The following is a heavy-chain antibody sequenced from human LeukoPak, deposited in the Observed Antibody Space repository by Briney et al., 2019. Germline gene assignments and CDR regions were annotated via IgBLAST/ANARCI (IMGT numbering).Heavy chain of an antibody. J-gene: IGHJ4*02. CDR2: IYTSGST. CDR3: ARFMAVAGGGGFDF. Sequence: SETLSLTCTVSGGSISSYYWSWSRQPAGKGLEWIGRIYTSGSTNYNPSLKSRVTMSVDTSKNQFSLKLSSVTAADTAVYYCARFMAVAGGGGFDFWGQGTLVTVSS. D-gene: IGHD6-19*01. CDR1: GGSISSYY. V-gene: IGHV4-4*07.